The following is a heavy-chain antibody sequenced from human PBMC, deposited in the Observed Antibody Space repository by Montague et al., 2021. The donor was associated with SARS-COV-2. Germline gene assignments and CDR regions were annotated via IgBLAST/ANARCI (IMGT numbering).Heavy chain of an antibody. CDR1: SQRGGAEF. J-gene: IGHJ4*02. CDR3: ARGLDHNKGGDY. Sequence: SETLSLTCAEDSQRGGAEFWRRADEHPAERQSSIEVVYPYGHTNYNPSLMSRVTLSLGTSSNPFSLKLTSVTAADTAVYYCARGLDHNKGGDYWGQGILVIVYS. D-gene: IGHD3-16*01. V-gene: IGHV4-34*01. CDR2: VYPYGHT.